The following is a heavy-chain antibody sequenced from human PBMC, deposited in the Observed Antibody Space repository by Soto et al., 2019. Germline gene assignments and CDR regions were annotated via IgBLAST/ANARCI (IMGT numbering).Heavy chain of an antibody. CDR3: AKDHVLVITGYIFDY. J-gene: IGHJ4*02. D-gene: IGHD3-22*01. Sequence: GVSLRVSCAASGCTFSSYGMHWVRQAPGKGLEWVAVISYDGSNKYYADSVKGRFTISRDNSKNTLYLQMNSLRAEDTAVYYCAKDHVLVITGYIFDYWGPGTLVTVSS. V-gene: IGHV3-30*18. CDR1: GCTFSSYG. CDR2: ISYDGSNK.